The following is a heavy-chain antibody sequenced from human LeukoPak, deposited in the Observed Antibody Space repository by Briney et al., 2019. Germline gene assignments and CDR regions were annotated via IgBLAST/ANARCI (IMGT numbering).Heavy chain of an antibody. V-gene: IGHV4-39*07. CDR2: IYHSGST. J-gene: IGHJ2*01. Sequence: PSETLSLTCTVSGGSISSSSYYWGWIRQPPGKGLEWIGEIYHSGSTNYNPSPKSRVTISVDKSKNQFSLKLSSVTAADTAVYYCARDLAHDWYFDLWGRGTLVTVSS. CDR1: GGSISSSSYY. CDR3: ARDLAHDWYFDL. D-gene: IGHD3-16*01.